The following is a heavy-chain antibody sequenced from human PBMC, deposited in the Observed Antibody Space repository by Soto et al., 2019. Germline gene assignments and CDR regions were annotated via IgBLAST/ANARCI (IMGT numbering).Heavy chain of an antibody. D-gene: IGHD2-2*01. Sequence: WTWIRQPPGKGLEYIGYIYYSGRTYYNPSLKSRVTISVDTSKNQFSLKLSSVTAADTAVYYCARGHLGITTTSTWYDFDYWGQGTLVTVSS. CDR2: IYYSGRT. J-gene: IGHJ4*02. CDR3: ARGHLGITTTSTWYDFDY. V-gene: IGHV4-59*01.